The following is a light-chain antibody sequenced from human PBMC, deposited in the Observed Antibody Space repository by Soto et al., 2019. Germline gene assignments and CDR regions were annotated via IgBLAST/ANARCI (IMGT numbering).Light chain of an antibody. CDR2: AAS. CDR3: QQWGNSPRIT. V-gene: IGKV3-20*01. CDR1: ESVSISY. Sequence: IVLTQSTGTLSLSPGERATLSCMASESVSISYLAWYQQRPGQAPRLLIYAASYRAPGIPDRFSGSGSGTDYSLTISRLEPADFAVYYCQQWGNSPRITFGGGTRVEI. J-gene: IGKJ4*01.